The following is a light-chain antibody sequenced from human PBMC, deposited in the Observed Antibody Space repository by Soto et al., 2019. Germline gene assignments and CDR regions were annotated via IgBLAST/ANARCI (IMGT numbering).Light chain of an antibody. V-gene: IGKV1-6*01. CDR1: QVIGND. Sequence: AIQMTQSPSSLSASVGDRVTITCRASQVIGNDLGWYQQRPGRAPRLLIYAASSLQSGVPSRFSGSGSGTDFTLTISSLQPEDFATNYCLQDYNYPWTFGQGTKVEIK. J-gene: IGKJ1*01. CDR2: AAS. CDR3: LQDYNYPWT.